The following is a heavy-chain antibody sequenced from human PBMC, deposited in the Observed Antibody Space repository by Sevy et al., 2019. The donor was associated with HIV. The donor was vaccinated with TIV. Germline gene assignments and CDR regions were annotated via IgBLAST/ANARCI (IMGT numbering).Heavy chain of an antibody. V-gene: IGHV4-59*01. D-gene: IGHD3-3*01. Sequence: SETLSLTCSVSGGSISSYFWTWIRQPPGKGLEWIGHIYYTGSANYNPSLKSRVTISIDKSKSQFSLNLSSVTAADTAVYYCARDDASNPRVLDYWGQGALVPVSS. CDR1: GGSISSYF. J-gene: IGHJ4*02. CDR2: IYYTGSA. CDR3: ARDDASNPRVLDY.